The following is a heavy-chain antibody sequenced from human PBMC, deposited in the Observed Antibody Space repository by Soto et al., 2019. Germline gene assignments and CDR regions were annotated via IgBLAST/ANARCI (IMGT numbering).Heavy chain of an antibody. Sequence: ASVKVSCKVSGYTLTELSMHWVRQAPGKGLEWMGGFDPEDGETIYAQKFQGRVTMTEDTSTDTAYMELSSLRSEDTAVYYCATLLGFRGPGRYDSSGYPGPAFDIWGQGTMVTVSS. CDR3: ATLLGFRGPGRYDSSGYPGPAFDI. CDR2: FDPEDGET. D-gene: IGHD3-22*01. J-gene: IGHJ3*02. CDR1: GYTLTELS. V-gene: IGHV1-24*01.